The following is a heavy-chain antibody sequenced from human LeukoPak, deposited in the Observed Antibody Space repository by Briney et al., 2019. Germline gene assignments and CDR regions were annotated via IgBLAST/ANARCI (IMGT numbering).Heavy chain of an antibody. Sequence: ASVKVSCKASGYTFITHYMHWVRQAPGQGLEWMGIINPIGGSTSYAQKFQGRVTMTGDTSTSTVYMELSSLRSEDTAVYYCARSRLLLDYWGQGTLVTVSS. V-gene: IGHV1-46*01. CDR1: GYTFITHY. CDR2: INPIGGST. CDR3: ARSRLLLDY. J-gene: IGHJ4*02. D-gene: IGHD2-21*02.